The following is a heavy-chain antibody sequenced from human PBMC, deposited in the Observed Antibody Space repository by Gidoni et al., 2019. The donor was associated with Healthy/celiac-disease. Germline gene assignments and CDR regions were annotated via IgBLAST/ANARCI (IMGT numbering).Heavy chain of an antibody. CDR1: GGSISSSSYY. CDR3: ASGYYGSGSLHWDYYYYYGMDV. V-gene: IGHV4-39*01. J-gene: IGHJ6*02. CDR2: IYYSGST. Sequence: QLQLQESGPGLVKSSETLSLTCTVSGGSISSSSYYWGWIRQPPGKGLEWIGSIYYSGSTYYNPSLKSRVTISVDTSKNQFSLKLSSVTAADTAVYYCASGYYGSGSLHWDYYYYYGMDVWGQGTTVTVSS. D-gene: IGHD3-10*01.